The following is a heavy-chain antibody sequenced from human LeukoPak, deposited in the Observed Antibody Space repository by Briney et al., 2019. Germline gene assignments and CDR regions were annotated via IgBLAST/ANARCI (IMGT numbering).Heavy chain of an antibody. V-gene: IGHV1-46*01. J-gene: IGHJ4*02. D-gene: IGHD2-8*01. CDR1: GYTFTSYY. Sequence: ASVKVSCKASGYTFTSYYMHWVRQAPGQELEWMGIINPSGGSTSYAQKFQGRVTMTRDTSTSTVYMELSSLRSEDTAVYYCARDQNSVLAPDYWGQGTLVTVSS. CDR2: INPSGGST. CDR3: ARDQNSVLAPDY.